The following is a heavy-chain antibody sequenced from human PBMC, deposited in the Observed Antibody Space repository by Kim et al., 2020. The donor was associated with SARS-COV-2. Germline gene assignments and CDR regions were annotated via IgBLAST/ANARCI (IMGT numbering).Heavy chain of an antibody. D-gene: IGHD3-22*01. CDR1: GDTFSSYA. CDR2: IIAIFGTA. CDR3: ARGIVAGLLPAFDI. V-gene: IGHV1-69*13. J-gene: IGHJ3*02. Sequence: SVKVSCKASGDTFSSYAISWVRQAPGQRLEWMGGIIAIFGTANYAQKFQGRVTITADASTSTAYMELSSLRSEDTAVYYCARGIVAGLLPAFDIWGQGTTVTVSS.